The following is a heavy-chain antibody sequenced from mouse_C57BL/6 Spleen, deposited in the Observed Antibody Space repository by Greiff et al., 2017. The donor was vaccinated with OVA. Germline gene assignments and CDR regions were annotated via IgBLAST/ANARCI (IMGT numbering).Heavy chain of an antibody. J-gene: IGHJ1*03. D-gene: IGHD1-1*01. CDR2: IDPNSGGT. CDR3: ARDPSITTVFDV. CDR1: GYTFTSYW. V-gene: IGHV1-72*01. Sequence: QVQLQQPGAELVKPGASVKLSCKASGYTFTSYWMHWVKQRPGRGLEWIGRIDPNSGGTKYNEKFKSKATLTVDKPSSTAYMKLSSLTSEDSAVYYCARDPSITTVFDVWGTGTTVTVSS.